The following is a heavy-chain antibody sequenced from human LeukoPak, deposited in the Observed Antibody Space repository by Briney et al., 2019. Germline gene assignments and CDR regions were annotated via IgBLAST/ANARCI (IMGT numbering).Heavy chain of an antibody. CDR3: ARDLSLSVDYYDSSGYLLFQH. V-gene: IGHV3-21*01. D-gene: IGHD3-22*01. Sequence: GGSLRLSCAASGFTFSSYSMNWVRQAPGKGLEWVSSISSSSSYIYYADSVKGRFTISRDNAKNSLYLQMNSLRAEDTAVYYCARDLSLSVDYYDSSGYLLFQHWGQDTLVTVSS. CDR1: GFTFSSYS. J-gene: IGHJ1*01. CDR2: ISSSSSYI.